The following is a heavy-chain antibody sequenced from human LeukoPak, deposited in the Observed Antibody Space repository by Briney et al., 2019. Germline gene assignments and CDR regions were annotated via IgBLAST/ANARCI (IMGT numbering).Heavy chain of an antibody. D-gene: IGHD6-19*01. V-gene: IGHV4-59*01. J-gene: IGHJ4*02. CDR1: GGSITSYY. CDR3: ARDYTTVAGTASGFDY. Sequence: PSETLSLTCTVSGGSITSYYWSWIRQPPGKGLEWIGYIYYSGNTNYNPSLKSRVTISVDTSKNQFSLKLRSVTAADTAVYYCARDYTTVAGTASGFDYWGQGTLVTVSS. CDR2: IYYSGNT.